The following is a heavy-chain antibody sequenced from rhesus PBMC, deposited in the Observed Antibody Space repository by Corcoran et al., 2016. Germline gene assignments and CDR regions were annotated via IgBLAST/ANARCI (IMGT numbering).Heavy chain of an antibody. J-gene: IGHJ4*01. CDR1: GFTFSSYG. D-gene: IGHD3-9*01. Sequence: EVQLVETGGGLVQPGGSLKLSCAASGFTFSSYGMSWVRQSPGKGLEWVSAINSGGDRAYFADSVKGRLSISGEDSKNTHSLQMNSLRAEDTAVYYCAKAEDDYGYSYTADYFDYWGQGVLVTVSS. CDR3: AKAEDDYGYSYTADYFDY. CDR2: INSGGDRA. V-gene: IGHV3S5*01.